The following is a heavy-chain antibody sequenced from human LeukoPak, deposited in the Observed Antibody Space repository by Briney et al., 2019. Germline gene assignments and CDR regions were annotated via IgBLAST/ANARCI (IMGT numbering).Heavy chain of an antibody. CDR3: ARGGGGSSPYYYYYMDV. CDR2: IIPIFGTA. D-gene: IGHD1-26*01. J-gene: IGHJ6*03. CDR1: GGTFSSYA. Sequence: SVKVSCKASGGTFSSYAISWVRQAPGQGLEWMGGIIPIFGTANYAQKFQGRVTITADESTSTAYMELSSLRSEDTAVYYCARGGGGSSPYYYYYMDVWGKGTTVTISS. V-gene: IGHV1-69*13.